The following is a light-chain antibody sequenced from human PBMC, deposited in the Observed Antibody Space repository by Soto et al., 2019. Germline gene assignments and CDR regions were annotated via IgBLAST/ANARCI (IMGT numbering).Light chain of an antibody. V-gene: IGKV3-11*01. J-gene: IGKJ5*01. CDR1: LNGSSC. CDR3: QQRDNWPPIT. CDR2: DAS. Sequence: EIVLSQSADDLSLFPGERVSIXCRAILNGSSCALAWYQQNPGKAPRILXSDASNRATAIQARLSGSGSGKDFTLTISSLEPEDFAVYYCQQRDNWPPITFGQGTRLEIK.